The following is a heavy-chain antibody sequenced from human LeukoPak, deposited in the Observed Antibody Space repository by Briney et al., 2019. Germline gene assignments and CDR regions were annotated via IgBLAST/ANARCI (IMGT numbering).Heavy chain of an antibody. J-gene: IGHJ4*02. CDR1: GFTFSSYG. CDR2: ISGSGAST. CDR3: AKGMGRGYRDY. D-gene: IGHD6-25*01. Sequence: PGGALRLSCAASGFTFSSYGMSWDRQAPGKGLEWLSSISGSGASTYYADSVKGQFTISRDNSKNTLYLQMNSLRVEDTAVYYCAKGMGRGYRDYWGQGTLVTVSS. V-gene: IGHV3-23*01.